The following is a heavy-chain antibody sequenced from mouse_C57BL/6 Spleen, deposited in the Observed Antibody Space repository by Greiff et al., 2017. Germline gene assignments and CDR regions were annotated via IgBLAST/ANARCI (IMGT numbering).Heavy chain of an antibody. V-gene: IGHV1-80*01. Sequence: VQLQQSGAELVKPGASVKISCKASGYAFSSYWMNWVKQRPGKGLEWIGQIYPGDGDPNYNGKFKGKATLTADKSSSTAYMQLSSLTSEDSAVYFCAITEVYWYFDVWGTGTTVTVSS. CDR2: IYPGDGDP. CDR3: AITEVYWYFDV. CDR1: GYAFSSYW. J-gene: IGHJ1*03. D-gene: IGHD1-1*01.